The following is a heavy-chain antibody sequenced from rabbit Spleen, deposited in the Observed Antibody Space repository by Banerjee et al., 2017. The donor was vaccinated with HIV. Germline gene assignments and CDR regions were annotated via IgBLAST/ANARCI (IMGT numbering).Heavy chain of an antibody. CDR2: IDDGSSGFT. Sequence: QEQLEESGGGLVQPEGSLTLTCKASGLDFSSSYWICWVRQAPGKGLEWIGCIDDGSSGFTYYATWANGQFTCSKASSTTVTLQMTRLTAADTATYFCARDTSSSFSSYGMDLWGPGTLVTVS. CDR1: GLDFSSSYW. CDR3: ARDTSSSFSSYGMDL. D-gene: IGHD1-1*01. J-gene: IGHJ6*01. V-gene: IGHV1S45*01.